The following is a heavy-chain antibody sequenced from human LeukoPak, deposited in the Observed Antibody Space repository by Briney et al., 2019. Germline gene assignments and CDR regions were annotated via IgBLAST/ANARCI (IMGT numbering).Heavy chain of an antibody. CDR2: ISAYNGNT. V-gene: IGHV1-18*01. Sequence: ASVKVSCKASGYTFTSYGISRVRQAPGQGLEWMGWISAYNGNTNYAQKLQGRVTMTTDTSTSTAYMELRSLRSDDTAVYYCARVYSSGWYGRYYYYGMDVWGQGTTVTVSS. J-gene: IGHJ6*02. CDR1: GYTFTSYG. D-gene: IGHD6-19*01. CDR3: ARVYSSGWYGRYYYYGMDV.